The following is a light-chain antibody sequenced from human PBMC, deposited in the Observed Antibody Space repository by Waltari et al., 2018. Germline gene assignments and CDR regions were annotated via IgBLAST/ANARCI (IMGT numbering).Light chain of an antibody. CDR3: MQGTHWPPYT. CDR2: KIS. Sequence: DVVMTQSPLSLSVTLGPPASTSSSSRQSLVHSDGHTYLNWFQQRPGQSPRRLIYKISNRDSGVPDRFSGSGSGTDFTLKISRVEAEDVGVYYCMQGTHWPPYTFGQGTKLEIK. V-gene: IGKV2-30*02. CDR1: QSLVHSDGHTY. J-gene: IGKJ2*01.